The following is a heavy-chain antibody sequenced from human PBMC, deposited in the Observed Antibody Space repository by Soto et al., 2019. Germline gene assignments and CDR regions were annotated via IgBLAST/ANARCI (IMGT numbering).Heavy chain of an antibody. V-gene: IGHV3-15*07. CDR2: IKSQTDGGTL. CDR3: SHGYYQYFES. D-gene: IGHD5-18*01. Sequence: GGSLRLSCAVSGVPLSDVWMNWVRQAPGKGPEWVGRIKSQTDGGTLDYAAPVKDRFTISRDDSQNTLYPQMNSLKTEDTAVYYCSHGYYQYFESWGQGTLVTVSS. CDR1: GVPLSDVW. J-gene: IGHJ4*02.